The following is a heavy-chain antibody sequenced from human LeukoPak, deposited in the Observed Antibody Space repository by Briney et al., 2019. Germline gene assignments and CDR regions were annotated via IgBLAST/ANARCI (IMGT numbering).Heavy chain of an antibody. V-gene: IGHV1-24*01. Sequence: ALVKVSCKVSGYTLTELSMHWVRQAPGKGLEWMGGFDPEDGETIYAQKFQGRVTMTEDTSTDTAYMELSSLRSEDTAVYYCATDPPLWFGELGHFDYWGQGILVTVSS. CDR2: FDPEDGET. J-gene: IGHJ4*02. CDR3: ATDPPLWFGELGHFDY. CDR1: GYTLTELS. D-gene: IGHD3-10*01.